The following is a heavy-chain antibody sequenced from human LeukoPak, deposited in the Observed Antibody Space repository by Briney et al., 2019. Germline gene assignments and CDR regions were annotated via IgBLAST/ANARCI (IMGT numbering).Heavy chain of an antibody. CDR3: ARESPMVTLDY. CDR2: INHSGST. CDR1: GGSFSGYY. J-gene: IGHJ4*02. V-gene: IGHV4-34*01. D-gene: IGHD5-18*01. Sequence: SETLSLTCAVYGGSFSGYYWSWIRQPPGKGLEWIGEINHSGSTNYNPSLKSRVTISVDTSKNQFSLKLSSVTAADTAVYYCARESPMVTLDYWGQGTLVTVSS.